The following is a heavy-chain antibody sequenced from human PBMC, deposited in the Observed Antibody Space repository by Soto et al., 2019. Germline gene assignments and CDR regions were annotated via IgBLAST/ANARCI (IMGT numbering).Heavy chain of an antibody. V-gene: IGHV5-51*01. D-gene: IGHD2-2*01. CDR3: ARRAYCSSTSCPRGVYYYMDV. CDR1: GYSFTSYW. J-gene: IGHJ6*03. CDR2: IYPGDSDT. Sequence: LGESLKISCKGSGYSFTSYWIGWVRQMPGKGLEWMGIIYPGDSDTRYSPSFQGQVTISADKSISTAYLQWSSLKASDTAMYYCARRAYCSSTSCPRGVYYYMDVWGKGTTVT.